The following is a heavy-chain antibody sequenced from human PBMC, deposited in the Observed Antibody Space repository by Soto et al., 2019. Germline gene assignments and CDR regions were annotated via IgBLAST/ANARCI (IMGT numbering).Heavy chain of an antibody. J-gene: IGHJ5*02. V-gene: IGHV3-30*18. CDR2: ISSDGNNK. D-gene: IGHD4-17*01. CDR3: AKDLLPNTVTTCGS. CDR1: GFTFDSYG. Sequence: QVQLVESGGGVVQPGRSLRLSCAASGFTFDSYGMHWVRQAPGKGLEWVAVISSDGNNKYYADSVKGRFTISRDNFKNTRYLQMSRLRADDTAVYYCAKDLLPNTVTTCGSWGQGTLVTVSS.